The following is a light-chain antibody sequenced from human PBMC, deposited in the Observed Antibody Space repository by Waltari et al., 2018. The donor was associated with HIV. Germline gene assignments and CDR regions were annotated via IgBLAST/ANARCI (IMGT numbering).Light chain of an antibody. CDR3: SSYTTSSTWV. Sequence: QSALTQPPSVSGSLGQSVTISCTGTSSDIGAYNRVSWYQQSPGTAPKLRIYEVTHRPPGVPVRFSGSKSGNTASLTISGLQADDEAYYYCSSYTTSSTWVFGGGTKLTVL. CDR2: EVT. J-gene: IGLJ3*02. V-gene: IGLV2-18*02. CDR1: SSDIGAYNR.